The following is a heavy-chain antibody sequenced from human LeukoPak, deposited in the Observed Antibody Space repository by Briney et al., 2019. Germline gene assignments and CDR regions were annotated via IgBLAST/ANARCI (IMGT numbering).Heavy chain of an antibody. V-gene: IGHV3-30*02. CDR3: AKDLLGNPDFDY. Sequence: GGSLRLSCAASGFTFRDHDIHWVRQAPGKGLEWVASIRFHGNSQYYADYVKGRFTISRDNSENTVSLQMNSLRAEDTALYFCAKDLLGNPDFDYWGQGTLVTVSS. CDR1: GFTFRDHD. D-gene: IGHD1-14*01. J-gene: IGHJ4*02. CDR2: IRFHGNSQ.